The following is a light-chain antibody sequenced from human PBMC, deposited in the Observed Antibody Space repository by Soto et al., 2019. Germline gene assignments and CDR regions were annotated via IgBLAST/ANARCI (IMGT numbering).Light chain of an antibody. V-gene: IGLV2-14*01. CDR1: SSDVGSGNF. Sequence: QSALTQPASVSGSPGQSMTISCTGTSSDVGSGNFVSWFQQHPGKAPKLMIYEVTNRPSGVSYRFSGSKSGNTASLTISGLQAEDEADYYCGSFTTTNTWVFGGGTKLTVL. CDR3: GSFTTTNTWV. J-gene: IGLJ3*02. CDR2: EVT.